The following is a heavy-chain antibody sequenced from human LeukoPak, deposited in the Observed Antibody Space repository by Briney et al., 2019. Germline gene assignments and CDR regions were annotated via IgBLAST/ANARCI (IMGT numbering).Heavy chain of an antibody. CDR3: ATFEYYYGSGSHDY. V-gene: IGHV3-48*01. CDR2: ISSSSSTI. CDR1: GFTFSSYS. D-gene: IGHD3-10*01. J-gene: IGHJ4*02. Sequence: GGSLRLSCAASGFTFSSYSMNWVRQAPGKGLEWVSYISSSSSTIYYADSVKGRFTISRDNAKNSLYLQMNSLRAEDTAVYYCATFEYYYGSGSHDYWGQGTLVTVSS.